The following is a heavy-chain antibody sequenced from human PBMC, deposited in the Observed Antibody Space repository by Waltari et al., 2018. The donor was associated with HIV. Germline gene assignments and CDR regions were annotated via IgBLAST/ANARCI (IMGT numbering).Heavy chain of an antibody. V-gene: IGHV4-34*01. CDR3: ARGRHYFGSRGYYPPSPQHSGFDS. Sequence: QVQLQQWGAGLLKPSETLSLTCAVYGESFSGYYLTWIRQPPGTRLEWIGEINQSGSTDYNPSLERRVTMAVDTSKNQFSLKLSSVTAADTAVYYCARGRHYFGSRGYYPPSPQHSGFDSWGQGTLVTVSS. D-gene: IGHD3-22*01. CDR1: GESFSGYY. J-gene: IGHJ4*02. CDR2: INQSGST.